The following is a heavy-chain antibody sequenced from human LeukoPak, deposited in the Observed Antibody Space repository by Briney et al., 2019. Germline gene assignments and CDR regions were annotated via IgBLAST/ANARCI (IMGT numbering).Heavy chain of an antibody. J-gene: IGHJ3*02. CDR1: GFTFSHYW. Sequence: PGGSLRLSCAASGFTFSHYWISWVRQAPGKGLEWLANIKQDGSEKYYVDSVKGRFTISRDNAKNSLYLQMNSQRAEDTAIYYCARDQGAVDIWVQGRMVSVSS. CDR2: IKQDGSEK. V-gene: IGHV3-7*01. CDR3: ARDQGAVDI.